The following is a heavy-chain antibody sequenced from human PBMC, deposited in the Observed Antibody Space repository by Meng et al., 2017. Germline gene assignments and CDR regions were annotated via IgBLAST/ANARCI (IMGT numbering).Heavy chain of an antibody. CDR2: ISAYNGNT. V-gene: IGHV1-18*01. J-gene: IGHJ4*02. CDR1: GYTFTSYG. CDR3: ARLLRPYSSSSNFDY. D-gene: IGHD6-6*01. Sequence: QVQLVESGAGVKKPGASVKFSCKASGYTFTSYGISWVRQAPGQGLEWMGWISAYNGNTNYAQKLQGRVTMTTDTSTSTAYMELRSLRSDDTAVYYCARLLRPYSSSSNFDYWGQGTLVTVSS.